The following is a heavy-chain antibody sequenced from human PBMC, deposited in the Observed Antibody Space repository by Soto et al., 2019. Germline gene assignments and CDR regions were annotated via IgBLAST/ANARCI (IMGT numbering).Heavy chain of an antibody. D-gene: IGHD6-19*01. V-gene: IGHV3-30-3*01. J-gene: IGHJ4*02. CDR2: ISFDGSKT. Sequence: GGSLRLSCAASGFTFSSFAMHWVRQAPGKGLEWVAVISFDGSKTYYADSVKGRFTFSRDNSKSTRYLQMNSLSTEDTAVYYCARSRNSGWSQIYFDDWGQGTLVTVSS. CDR3: ARSRNSGWSQIYFDD. CDR1: GFTFSSFA.